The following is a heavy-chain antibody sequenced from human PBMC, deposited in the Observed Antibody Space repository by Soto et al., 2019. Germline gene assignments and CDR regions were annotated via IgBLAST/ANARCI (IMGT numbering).Heavy chain of an antibody. J-gene: IGHJ5*02. CDR3: VKVSTFYDILTGYYSTNFFDP. D-gene: IGHD3-9*01. CDR2: ISPAGNSV. Sequence: PGGSLRLSCVASGFTFSSYSINWIRQAPGKGPEWVSWISPAGNSVDYTDSVKGRFTISRDNAENTLYLQMNSLRPEDTAVYYCVKVSTFYDILTGYYSTNFFDPWGQGTLVTVSS. V-gene: IGHV3-48*01. CDR1: GFTFSSYS.